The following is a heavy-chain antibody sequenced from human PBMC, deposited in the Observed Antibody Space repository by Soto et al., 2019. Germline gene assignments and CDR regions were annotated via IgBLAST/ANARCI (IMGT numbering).Heavy chain of an antibody. CDR1: GFTFSSYA. V-gene: IGHV3-23*01. CDR2: ISGSGGST. D-gene: IGHD3-3*01. CDR3: AKYLLYDFWSGYCHGYFDL. J-gene: IGHJ2*01. Sequence: EVQLLESGGGLVQPGGSLRLSCAASGFTFSSYAMSWVRQAPGKGLEWVSAISGSGGSTYYADSVKGRFTISRDNSKNTLYLQMNSLRAEDTAVYYCAKYLLYDFWSGYCHGYFDLWGRGTLVTVSS.